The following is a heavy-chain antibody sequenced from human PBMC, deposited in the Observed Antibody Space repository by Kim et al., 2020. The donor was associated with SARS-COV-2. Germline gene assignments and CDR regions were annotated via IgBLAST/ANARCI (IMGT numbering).Heavy chain of an antibody. CDR3: AKDLLEGGSGGDWFDP. V-gene: IGHV3-23*01. Sequence: GGSLRLSCAASGFTFSSYAMSWVRQAPGKGLEWVSAISGSGGNTYYADSVKGRFTISRDNSKNTLYLQMNSLRAEDTAVYYCAKDLLEGGSGGDWFDPWGQGTLVTVSS. J-gene: IGHJ5*02. D-gene: IGHD3-10*01. CDR1: GFTFSSYA. CDR2: ISGSGGNT.